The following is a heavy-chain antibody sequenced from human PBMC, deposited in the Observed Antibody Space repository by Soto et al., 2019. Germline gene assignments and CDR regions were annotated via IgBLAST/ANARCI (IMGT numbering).Heavy chain of an antibody. CDR1: GFTFSSYA. CDR3: AKDHEGIAVAGTENDY. CDR2: ISGSGGST. J-gene: IGHJ4*02. V-gene: IGHV3-23*01. D-gene: IGHD6-19*01. Sequence: EVQLLESGGGLVQPGGSLRLSCAASGFTFSSYAMSWVRQAPGKGLEWVSAISGSGGSTYYADSVKGRFTISRDNSKNTLYLQMNSLRAEDTAVYYCAKDHEGIAVAGTENDYWGQGTLVTVSS.